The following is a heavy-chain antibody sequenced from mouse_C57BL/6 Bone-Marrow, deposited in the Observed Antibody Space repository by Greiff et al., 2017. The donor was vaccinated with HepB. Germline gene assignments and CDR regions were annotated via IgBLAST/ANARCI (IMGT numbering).Heavy chain of an antibody. D-gene: IGHD2-5*01. CDR3: VRPLYSNYDAMDY. CDR2: IRSKSNNYAT. Sequence: EVKLVESGGGLVQPKGSLKLSCAASGFSFNTYAMNWVRQAPGKGLEWVARIRSKSNNYATYYADSVKDRFTISRDDSESMLYLQMNNLKTEDTAMYYCVRPLYSNYDAMDYWGQGTSVTVSS. J-gene: IGHJ4*01. V-gene: IGHV10-1*01. CDR1: GFSFNTYA.